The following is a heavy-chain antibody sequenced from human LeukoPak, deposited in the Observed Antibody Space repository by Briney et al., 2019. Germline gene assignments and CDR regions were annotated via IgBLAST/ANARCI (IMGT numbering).Heavy chain of an antibody. CDR1: GGSISSYY. J-gene: IGHJ5*02. Sequence: SETLSLTCTVSGGSISSYYWSWIRQPPGKGLEWIGYIYYSGSTNYNPSLKSRVTISVDTSKNQFSLKLSSVTAADTAVYYCARTVGSGSLGGFDPWGQGTLVTVSS. CDR2: IYYSGST. CDR3: ARTVGSGSLGGFDP. V-gene: IGHV4-59*12. D-gene: IGHD3-10*01.